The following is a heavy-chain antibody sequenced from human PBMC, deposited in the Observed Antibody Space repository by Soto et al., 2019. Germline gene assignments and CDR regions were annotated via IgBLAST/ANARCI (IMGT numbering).Heavy chain of an antibody. CDR3: ARGPRLSGWLDP. CDR2: IYSRGGT. Sequence: LSLTCSVSRDSMSSDYWTWLRQPAGKGLEWIVRIYSRGGTHSHTPLKGRVTISLYTSKNHFSLMLNSVTCADTAVYDCARGPRLSGWLDPWAQGTLV. CDR1: RDSMSSDY. J-gene: IGHJ5*02. D-gene: IGHD2-21*02. V-gene: IGHV4-4*07.